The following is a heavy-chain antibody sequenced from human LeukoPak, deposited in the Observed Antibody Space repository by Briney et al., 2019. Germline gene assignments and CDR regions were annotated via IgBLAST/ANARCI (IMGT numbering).Heavy chain of an antibody. V-gene: IGHV3-23*01. CDR1: GFTFSSYA. D-gene: IGHD3-10*01. CDR3: AKRASGSGTSLYYFDY. J-gene: IGHJ4*02. CDR2: ISNSGGST. Sequence: GGSLRLSCAASGFTFSSYAMSWVRQAPGKGLEWVSVISNSGGSTFYADSVKGRFTISKDNSKNTLYLQMNSLRAEDTAVYYCAKRASGSGTSLYYFDYWGQGTLVTVSS.